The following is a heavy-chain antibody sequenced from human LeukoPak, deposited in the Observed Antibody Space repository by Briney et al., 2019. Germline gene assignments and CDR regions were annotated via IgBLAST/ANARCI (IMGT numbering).Heavy chain of an antibody. CDR2: IFYNGGP. CDR1: GGSITNTNYY. Sequence: SETLSLTCTASGGSITNTNYYWAWVRQPPGKGLEWLGDIFYNGGPYFNPSLKSRVAISVDTSKNHFSLRLNSVTAADTAVYYCATYSGTYSAFDIWGLGTLVTVSS. CDR3: ATYSGTYSAFDI. V-gene: IGHV4-39*07. J-gene: IGHJ3*02. D-gene: IGHD1-26*01.